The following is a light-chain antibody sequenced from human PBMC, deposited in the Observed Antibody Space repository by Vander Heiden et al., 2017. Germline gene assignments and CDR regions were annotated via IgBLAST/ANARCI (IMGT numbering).Light chain of an antibody. CDR2: AAS. J-gene: IGKJ1*01. CDR1: QSISNY. CDR3: QKNNIIPRT. Sequence: HMIPPPSSLSASVGDRVTITCRASQSISNYLNWYQQKPGKVPKLLIYAASTLQFGVPSRFSGSGSGTDFTLTISSLQPDDFATYYCQKNNIIPRTFGQGTKVEIK. V-gene: IGKV1-39*01.